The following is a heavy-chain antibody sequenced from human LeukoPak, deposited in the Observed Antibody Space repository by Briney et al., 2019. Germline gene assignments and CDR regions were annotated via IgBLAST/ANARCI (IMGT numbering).Heavy chain of an antibody. CDR1: VCTLTGYY. J-gene: IGHJ4*02. CDR2: INPNSGGT. D-gene: IGHD3-9*01. Sequence: SVNVSCKPSVCTLTGYYMHWVRQAPGQGLAWMGWINPNSGGTNYTQKFQGRVTMTRDTSISTAYMELRRLRSDDTAVYNCARDLVVSYYDILTGQLDYWGQGSLVTVSS. V-gene: IGHV1-2*02. CDR3: ARDLVVSYYDILTGQLDY.